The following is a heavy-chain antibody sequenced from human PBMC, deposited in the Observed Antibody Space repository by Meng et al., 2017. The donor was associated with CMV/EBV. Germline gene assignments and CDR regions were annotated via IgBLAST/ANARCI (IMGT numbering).Heavy chain of an antibody. J-gene: IGHJ5*02. Sequence: GGSDSSSSYYWTWARQPPGKGLEWIGYTYYNRGNKYDAYMKNRITILIAASKNRLSLELTSVTAADTAVYYCAGGHDFWSGYYLFDPWGQGTLVTVSS. CDR1: GGSDSSSSYY. CDR3: AGGHDFWSGYYLFDP. D-gene: IGHD3-3*01. CDR2: TYYNRGN. V-gene: IGHV4-61*01.